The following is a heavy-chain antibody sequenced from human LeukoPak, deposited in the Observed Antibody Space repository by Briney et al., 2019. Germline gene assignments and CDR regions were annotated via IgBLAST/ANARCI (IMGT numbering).Heavy chain of an antibody. V-gene: IGHV3-30*18. CDR3: AKDRDRGYSYGKRDYYYYYGMDV. D-gene: IGHD5-18*01. J-gene: IGHJ6*02. CDR1: GFTFSSYG. Sequence: GGSLRLSCAASGFTFSSYGMHWVRQAPGKGLEWVAVISYDGSNKYYADSVKGRFTISRDNSKNTLYLQMTSLRAEDTAVYYCAKDRDRGYSYGKRDYYYYYGMDVWGQGTTVTVSS. CDR2: ISYDGSNK.